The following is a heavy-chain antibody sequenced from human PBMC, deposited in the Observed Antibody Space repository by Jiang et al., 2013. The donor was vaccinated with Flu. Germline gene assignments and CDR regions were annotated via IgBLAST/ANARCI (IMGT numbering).Heavy chain of an antibody. CDR3: ARLLLRWPTLDY. CDR2: IYYSGST. J-gene: IGHJ4*02. V-gene: IGHV4-30-4*01. Sequence: TLSLTCTVSGGSISSGDYYWSWIRQPPGKGLEWIGYIYYSGSTYYNPSLKSRVTISVDTSKNQFSLKLSSVTAADTAVYYCARLLLRWPTLDYWGQGTLVTVSS. CDR1: GGSISSGDYY. D-gene: IGHD4-23*01.